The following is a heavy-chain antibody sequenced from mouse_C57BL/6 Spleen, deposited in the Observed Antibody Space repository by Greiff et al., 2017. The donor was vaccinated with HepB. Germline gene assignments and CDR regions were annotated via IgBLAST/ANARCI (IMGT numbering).Heavy chain of an antibody. Sequence: EVQLQQSGAELVRPGASVKLSCTASGFNIKDDYMHWVKQRPEQGLEWIGWIDPENGDTEYASKFQGKATITADTSSNTAYLQLSSLTSEDTAVYYCTTLTAQATWGYWGQGTTLTVSS. V-gene: IGHV14-4*01. CDR1: GFNIKDDY. CDR3: TTLTAQATWGY. CDR2: IDPENGDT. D-gene: IGHD3-2*02. J-gene: IGHJ2*01.